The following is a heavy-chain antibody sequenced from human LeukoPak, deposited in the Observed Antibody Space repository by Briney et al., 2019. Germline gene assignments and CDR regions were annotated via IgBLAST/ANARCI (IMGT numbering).Heavy chain of an antibody. CDR2: IKSKTDGGTT. J-gene: IGHJ4*02. Sequence: GGSLRLSCAASGFTFSNAWMSWVRQAPGKGLEWVGRIKSKTDGGTTDYAAPAKGRFTILRDDSKNTLYPQMNSLKTEDTAVYYCTTQRRYDILTGYYNKDYWGLGTLVTVSS. V-gene: IGHV3-15*01. D-gene: IGHD3-9*01. CDR3: TTQRRYDILTGYYNKDY. CDR1: GFTFSNAW.